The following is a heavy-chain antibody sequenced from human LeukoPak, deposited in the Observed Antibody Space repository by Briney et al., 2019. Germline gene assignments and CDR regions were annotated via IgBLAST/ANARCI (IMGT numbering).Heavy chain of an antibody. J-gene: IGHJ4*02. Sequence: GGSLTLSCAASGFTVSSNYMSWVRHSRGKGLEWVSVIYSGGNTYYADSVKGRFTISRDNSKHTLYLQVNSLRAEDTAVYYCASAYSSSWYVYWGQGTLVTVSS. D-gene: IGHD6-13*01. CDR2: IYSGGNT. V-gene: IGHV3-53*01. CDR3: ASAYSSSWYVY. CDR1: GFTVSSNY.